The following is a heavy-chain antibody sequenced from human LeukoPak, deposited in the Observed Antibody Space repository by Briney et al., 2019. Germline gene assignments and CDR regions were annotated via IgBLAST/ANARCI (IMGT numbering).Heavy chain of an antibody. J-gene: IGHJ6*02. Sequence: ASVKVSCKASGYTFTSYGISWVRQAPGQGLEWMGWISACNGNTNYAQKLQGRVTMTTDTSTSTAYMELRSLRSDDTAVYYCAREVAAAGTHEYYYYGMDVWGQGTTVTVSS. CDR3: AREVAAAGTHEYYYYGMDV. CDR2: ISACNGNT. D-gene: IGHD6-13*01. V-gene: IGHV1-18*01. CDR1: GYTFTSYG.